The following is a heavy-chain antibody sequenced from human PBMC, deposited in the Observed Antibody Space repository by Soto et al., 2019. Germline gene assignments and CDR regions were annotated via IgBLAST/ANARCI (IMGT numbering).Heavy chain of an antibody. CDR2: IYYSGST. V-gene: IGHV4-31*03. CDR1: GGSISSGGYY. J-gene: IGHJ6*02. Sequence: QVQLQESGPGLVKPSQTLSLTCTVSGGSISSGGYYWSWIRQHPGKGMEWIGNIYYSGSTYYNPSLKSRVTISVDTSKNQFSLKLSSVTAADTAVYYCAREGAMTTVTTPGNYYGMDVWGQGTTVTVSS. CDR3: AREGAMTTVTTPGNYYGMDV. D-gene: IGHD4-4*01.